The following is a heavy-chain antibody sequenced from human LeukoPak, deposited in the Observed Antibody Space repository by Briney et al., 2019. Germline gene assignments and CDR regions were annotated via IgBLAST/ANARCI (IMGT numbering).Heavy chain of an antibody. CDR1: GFTFSSYG. Sequence: PGGSLRLSCAASGFTFSSYGMHWVRQAPGKGLEWVAVISYDGSNKYYADSVKGRFTISRDNSKNTLYLQMNSLRAEDTAVYYCAREAPEVRGVMATHNWFDPWGQGTLVTVSS. CDR2: ISYDGSNK. V-gene: IGHV3-30*19. D-gene: IGHD3-10*01. J-gene: IGHJ5*02. CDR3: AREAPEVRGVMATHNWFDP.